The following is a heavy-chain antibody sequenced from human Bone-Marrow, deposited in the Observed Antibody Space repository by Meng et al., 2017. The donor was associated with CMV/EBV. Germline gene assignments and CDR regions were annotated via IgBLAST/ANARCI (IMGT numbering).Heavy chain of an antibody. D-gene: IGHD2-2*01. CDR3: ARGYCSSTSCPPYYFDY. Sequence: SVKVSCKASGGTFSSYAISWVRQAPGQGLEWMGGIIPIFGTANYAQKFQGRVTITTDESTRTAYMELSSLRSEDTAVYYCARGYCSSTSCPPYYFDYWGQGPLVTVSS. J-gene: IGHJ4*02. V-gene: IGHV1-69*05. CDR2: IIPIFGTA. CDR1: GGTFSSYA.